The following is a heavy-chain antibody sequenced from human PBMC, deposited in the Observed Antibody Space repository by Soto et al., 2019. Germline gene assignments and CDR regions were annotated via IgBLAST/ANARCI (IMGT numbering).Heavy chain of an antibody. CDR1: GYSFTSYW. V-gene: IGHV5-51*03. CDR2: IYPGDSDT. J-gene: IGHJ3*02. D-gene: IGHD3-3*01. CDR3: ARCVFLSGGVTDAFDI. Sequence: EVQLVQSGAEVKKPGESLKISCKGSGYSFTSYWIGWVRQMPGKGLEWMGIIYPGDSDTRYSPSFQGQVTISADKSISTAYLQWSSLKASDTAMYYCARCVFLSGGVTDAFDIWGQGTMVTVSS.